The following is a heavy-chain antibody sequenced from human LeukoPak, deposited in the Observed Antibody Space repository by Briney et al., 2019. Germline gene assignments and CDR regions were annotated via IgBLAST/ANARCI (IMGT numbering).Heavy chain of an antibody. CDR3: ARDAPAGEKPEYFFDY. V-gene: IGHV3-48*04. J-gene: IGHJ4*02. CDR1: GFTFSSYS. CDR2: IGRGI. Sequence: GGSLRLSCAASGFTFSSYSMNWVRQAPGKGLEWVSHIGRGIIYADSVKGRFTISRDDAKNSVYLQMNSLRAEDTAVYYCARDAPAGEKPEYFFDYWGQGTLVTVSS.